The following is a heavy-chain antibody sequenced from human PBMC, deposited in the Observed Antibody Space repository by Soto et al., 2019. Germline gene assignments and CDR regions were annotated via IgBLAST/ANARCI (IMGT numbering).Heavy chain of an antibody. V-gene: IGHV3-66*01. CDR3: TNSGWTFEY. Sequence: EVQLVESGGGLVQPGGSLRLSCAASGFTVSSNYMSWVRQAPGKGLEWVSVIYSGGTTYYADSVKGRFTISRDNSKNRLYLQMTSLSAEDTPVYYCTNSGWTFEYWGQGTMVTVAS. J-gene: IGHJ4*02. CDR1: GFTVSSNY. CDR2: IYSGGTT. D-gene: IGHD6-19*01.